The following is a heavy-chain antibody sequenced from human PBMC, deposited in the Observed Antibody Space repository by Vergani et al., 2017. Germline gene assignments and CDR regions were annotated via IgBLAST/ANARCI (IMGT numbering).Heavy chain of an antibody. Sequence: QVQLVQSGAEVKKPGASVKVSCKASGYTFTSNYMHWVRQAPGQGLEWMGIINPSGGSTSYAQKFQGRVTMTRDTSTSTVYMELSSLRSEDTAVYYWARDSRYCSSTSCYVGRDWFDPWGQGTLVTVSS. V-gene: IGHV1-46*01. CDR3: ARDSRYCSSTSCYVGRDWFDP. CDR1: GYTFTSNY. D-gene: IGHD2-2*01. J-gene: IGHJ5*02. CDR2: INPSGGST.